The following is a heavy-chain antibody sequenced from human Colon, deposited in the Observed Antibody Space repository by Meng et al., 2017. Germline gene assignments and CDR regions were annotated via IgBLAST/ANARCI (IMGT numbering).Heavy chain of an antibody. J-gene: IGHJ4*02. CDR3: ARGNGYSYGPFDY. V-gene: IGHV4-31*03. Sequence: LRLSCTVSGDAVTSGGYYWSWIRQHPGKGLEWIGYVYPSGNTYYNPSLESRITISLDTSKNQFSLNLTSVTAADTAVYFCARGNGYSYGPFDYWGQGTLVTVSS. D-gene: IGHD5-18*01. CDR2: VYPSGNT. CDR1: GDAVTSGGYY.